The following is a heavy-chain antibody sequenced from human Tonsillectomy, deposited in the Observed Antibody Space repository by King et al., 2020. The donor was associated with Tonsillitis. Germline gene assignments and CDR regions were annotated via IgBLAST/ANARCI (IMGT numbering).Heavy chain of an antibody. D-gene: IGHD1-26*01. CDR1: GGSISSSSYY. J-gene: IGHJ4*02. CDR2: IYYSGST. V-gene: IGHV4-39*01. Sequence: QLQESGPGLVKPSETLSLTCTVSGGSISSSSYYWGWIRQPPGKGLEWIGSIYYSGSTYYNPSLKSPVTISVDTSKNQFSLKLSSVTAADTAVYYCARAPLVGATGYYFDYWGQGTLVTVSS. CDR3: ARAPLVGATGYYFDY.